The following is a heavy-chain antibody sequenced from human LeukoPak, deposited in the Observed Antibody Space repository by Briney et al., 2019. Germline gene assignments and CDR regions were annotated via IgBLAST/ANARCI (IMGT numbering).Heavy chain of an antibody. CDR2: IYSGGST. D-gene: IGHD3-22*01. V-gene: IGHV3-53*01. Sequence: PGGSLRLSCAASGFIVSDNYVSWVRQAPGQGLEWVSVIYSGGSTYYADSVKGRFTISRDISKNTVFLQLNSLRAEDTAVYYCARYHYDSGGYPYYFDYWGQGTLVAVSS. J-gene: IGHJ4*02. CDR3: ARYHYDSGGYPYYFDY. CDR1: GFIVSDNY.